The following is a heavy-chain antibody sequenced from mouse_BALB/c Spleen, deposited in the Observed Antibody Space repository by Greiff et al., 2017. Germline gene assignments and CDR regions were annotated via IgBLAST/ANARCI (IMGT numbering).Heavy chain of an antibody. CDR3: SRHNTMITTPFAY. CDR1: GFTFSSYT. CDR2: ISNGGGST. V-gene: IGHV5-12-2*01. D-gene: IGHD2-4*01. J-gene: IGHJ3*01. Sequence: EVQLVESGGGLVQPGGSLKLSCAASGFTFSSYTMSWVRQTPEKSLEWVAYISNGGGSTYYPDTVKGRFTISRDNAKNTLYLQMSSLKSEDTAMYYCSRHNTMITTPFAYWGQGTLVTVSA.